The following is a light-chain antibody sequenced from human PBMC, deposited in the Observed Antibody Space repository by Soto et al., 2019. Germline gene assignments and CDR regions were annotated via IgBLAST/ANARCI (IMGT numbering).Light chain of an antibody. CDR2: QVS. Sequence: DAVLTQSPLSLPVTLGQPAAISCRSSQSLVYSNGNAYLIWLQQKPGQSPRRLIYQVSTRDAGVPERFSGSGSGTYFTLTISRVEAEDVGLYYCMQGTHWPWTFGQGTKVEIK. J-gene: IGKJ1*01. CDR1: QSLVYSNGNAY. CDR3: MQGTHWPWT. V-gene: IGKV2-30*01.